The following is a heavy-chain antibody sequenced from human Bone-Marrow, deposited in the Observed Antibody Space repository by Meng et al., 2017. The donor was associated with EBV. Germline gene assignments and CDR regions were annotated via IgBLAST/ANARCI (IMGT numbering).Heavy chain of an antibody. D-gene: IGHD1-14*01. V-gene: IGHV3-21*01. CDR2: ISSSSSYI. CDR1: GLTFSSYG. CDR3: ASHRGY. Sequence: VQLVEAGGGLVKPGGSLRLFCGASGLTFSSYGMDWVRQAPGKELEWVSSISSSSSYIYYADSVKGRFTISRDNAKNSLYLQMNSLRSEDTAVYYCASHRGYWGQGTLVTVSS. J-gene: IGHJ4*02.